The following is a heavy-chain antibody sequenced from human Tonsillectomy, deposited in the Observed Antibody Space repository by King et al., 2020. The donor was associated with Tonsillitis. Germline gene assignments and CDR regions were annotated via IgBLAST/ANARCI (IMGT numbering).Heavy chain of an antibody. CDR3: ATLASGQGPYYFAY. Sequence: VQLVESGGGLVQAGTSLKLSCAASGFDFSSYAIHWVRRAPGKGLEWMTVITNDGSNTYYADSVKGRFTISRDNSKNTVYLQMNSLGSEDTAVYHCATLASGQGPYYFAYWGQGTLVTVSS. V-gene: IGHV3-30-3*01. CDR2: ITNDGSNT. J-gene: IGHJ4*02. CDR1: GFDFSSYA. D-gene: IGHD5-12*01.